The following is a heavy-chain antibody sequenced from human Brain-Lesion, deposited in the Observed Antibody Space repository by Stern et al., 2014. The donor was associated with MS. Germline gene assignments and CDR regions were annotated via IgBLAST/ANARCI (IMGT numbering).Heavy chain of an antibody. CDR1: GGSINSGDYH. CDR3: ARSTVSAEYYFDY. V-gene: IGHV4-30-4*01. J-gene: IGHJ4*02. CDR2: ITYSGTT. Sequence: VQLVESGPGLVKPSQTLSLTCTVSGGSINSGDYHWTWIRQPPGKGLEWIGFITYSGTTYYKPSLQRRFTISVDTSKTQFSLKLRSVTAGDTAVYYCARSTVSAEYYFDYWGQGTLVTVSS. D-gene: IGHD4-11*01.